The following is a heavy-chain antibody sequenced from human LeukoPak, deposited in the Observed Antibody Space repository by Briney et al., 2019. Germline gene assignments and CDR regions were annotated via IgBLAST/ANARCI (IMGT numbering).Heavy chain of an antibody. D-gene: IGHD6-6*01. CDR3: ASYSSSPDFDY. CDR1: GFTFSSYG. CDR2: ISYDGSNK. V-gene: IGHV3-30*03. J-gene: IGHJ4*02. Sequence: GGSLRLSCAASGFTFSSYGMHWVRQAPGKGLEWGAVISYDGSNKYYADSVKGRFTISRDNSKNTLYLQMNSLRAEDTAVYYCASYSSSPDFDYWGQGTLVTVSS.